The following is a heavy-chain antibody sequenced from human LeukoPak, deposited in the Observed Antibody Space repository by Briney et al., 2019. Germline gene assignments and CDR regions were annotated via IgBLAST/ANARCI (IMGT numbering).Heavy chain of an antibody. V-gene: IGHV3-21*01. D-gene: IGHD2-21*02. CDR1: GFTFSSYS. J-gene: IGHJ4*02. CDR2: ISSSSSYI. Sequence: GGSLRLSCAASGFTFSSYSMNWVRQAPGKGLEWVSSISSSSSYIYYADSVKGGFTISRDNAKNSLYLQMNSLRAEDTAVYYCARGHIVVVTAHFDYWGQGTLVTVSS. CDR3: ARGHIVVVTAHFDY.